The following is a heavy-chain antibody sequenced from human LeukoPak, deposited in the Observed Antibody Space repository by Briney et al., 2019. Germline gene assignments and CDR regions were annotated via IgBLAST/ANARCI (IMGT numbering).Heavy chain of an antibody. CDR2: ISGSGGST. CDR3: AKGRYYHDNSDAFEI. V-gene: IGHV3-23*01. Sequence: GGSLRLSCAASGFTFSSYAISWVRQAPGKGLEWVSAISGSGGSTYYADSVKGRFTISRDNSKNTLYLQMNSLRAEDTAVYQCAKGRYYHDNSDAFEIWGQGAMVTVSS. J-gene: IGHJ3*02. CDR1: GFTFSSYA. D-gene: IGHD3-22*01.